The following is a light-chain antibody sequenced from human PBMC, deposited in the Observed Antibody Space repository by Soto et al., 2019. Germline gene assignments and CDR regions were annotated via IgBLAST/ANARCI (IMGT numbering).Light chain of an antibody. V-gene: IGKV1-9*01. CDR1: HDISTY. Sequence: DIQLTQSPSLLSASFGDSVHITCRSLHDISTYLAWYQQKPGKAPKLMIYEASTLQSGVPSRFSGSGSGTEFTLTIGSLQPDDFATYYCQQYNSYSPTWTFGQGTKVDI. CDR3: QQYNSYSPTWT. J-gene: IGKJ1*01. CDR2: EAS.